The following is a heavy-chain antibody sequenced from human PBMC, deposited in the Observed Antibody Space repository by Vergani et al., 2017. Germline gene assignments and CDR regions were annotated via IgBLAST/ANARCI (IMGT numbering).Heavy chain of an antibody. CDR3: AGHSTGEWLVKLAWFDP. CDR1: GASIRSSNYY. Sequence: QLQLQESGPGLVKPSATLSLTCSVSGASIRSSNYYWGWIRQPPGKGLEWIASIYYSGSTYYNPSLKSRVTISVDTSKNQFSRKLSSVTAADTAVYFCAGHSTGEWLVKLAWFDPWGQEILFTVSS. V-gene: IGHV4-39*01. J-gene: IGHJ5*02. CDR2: IYYSGST. D-gene: IGHD6-19*01.